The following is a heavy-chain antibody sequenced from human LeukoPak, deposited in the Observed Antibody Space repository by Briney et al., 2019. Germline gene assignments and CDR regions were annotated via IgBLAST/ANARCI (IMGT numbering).Heavy chain of an antibody. V-gene: IGHV4-30-2*01. CDR1: GGSISSGGYY. J-gene: IGHJ3*02. CDR3: ARDNLGVSIAGTGAFDI. CDR2: IYHSGST. Sequence: PSETLSLTCTVSGGSISSGGYYWSWIRQPPGKGLEWIGYIYHSGSTYYNPSLKSRVTISVDRSKNQFSLKLSSVTAADTAVYYCARDNLGVSIAGTGAFDIWGQGTMVTVSS. D-gene: IGHD6-13*01.